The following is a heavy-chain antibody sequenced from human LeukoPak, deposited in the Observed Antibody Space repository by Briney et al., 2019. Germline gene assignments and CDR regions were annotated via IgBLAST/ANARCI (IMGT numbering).Heavy chain of an antibody. CDR3: ARGDISTGYRRFDS. CDR2: ITAYNGKT. D-gene: IGHD3-9*01. CDR1: GYIFSNFG. J-gene: IGHJ4*02. V-gene: IGHV1-18*01. Sequence: ASVKVSCKAAGYIFSNFGISWVRQAPGQGLEWMGWITAYNGKTNYAQKFQGRVTMTTDISTSTAYMELGSLRSDDSAMYYCARGDISTGYRRFDSWGQGTLVTVSS.